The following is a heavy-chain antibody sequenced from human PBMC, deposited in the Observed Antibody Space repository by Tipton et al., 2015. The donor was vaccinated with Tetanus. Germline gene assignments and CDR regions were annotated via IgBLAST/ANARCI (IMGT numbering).Heavy chain of an antibody. CDR2: ISHSGTT. Sequence: TLSLTCDVYGGSFSGNYWSWIRQTPGKGLEWIGDISHSGTTAYNPSLKSRVSMSVDASNNQFSLMLSSVTAADTGIYYCARDITVYGVDAWGQGTTVTVSS. V-gene: IGHV4-34*01. D-gene: IGHD3-3*01. CDR3: ARDITVYGVDA. CDR1: GGSFSGNY. J-gene: IGHJ6*02.